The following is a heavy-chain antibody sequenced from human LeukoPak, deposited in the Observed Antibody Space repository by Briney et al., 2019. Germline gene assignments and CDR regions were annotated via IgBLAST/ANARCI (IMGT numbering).Heavy chain of an antibody. CDR1: GYTFSSYS. J-gene: IGHJ4*02. Sequence: GGSLRLSCVASGYTFSSYSINWVRQAPGKGLEWVSVLYSDGNTKYADSVQGRFTISRDNSKSTLYLEMNSLSPDDTAVYYCARGVEPLAANTLAYWGQGTLVTVSS. CDR2: LYSDGNT. D-gene: IGHD1-14*01. V-gene: IGHV3-53*01. CDR3: ARGVEPLAANTLAY.